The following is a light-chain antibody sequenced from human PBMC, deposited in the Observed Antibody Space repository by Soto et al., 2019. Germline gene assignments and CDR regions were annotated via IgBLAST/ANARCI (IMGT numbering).Light chain of an antibody. V-gene: IGKV1-5*03. CDR2: KAS. CDR1: QNINTW. CDR3: QQYEAYPLT. Sequence: DIQMTQSPSTLSASVGDRVTITGRASQNINTWLAWYQQKPGKAPYLLIYKASDLQSGVPSRFIGSASGTEFTLTISSLQPDDIATYYCQQYEAYPLTYGGGTKVEI. J-gene: IGKJ4*01.